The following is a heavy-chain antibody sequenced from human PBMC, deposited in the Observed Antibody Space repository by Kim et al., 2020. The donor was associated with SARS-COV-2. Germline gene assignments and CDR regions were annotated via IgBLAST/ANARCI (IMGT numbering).Heavy chain of an antibody. CDR3: ARARKDTAMVYFDS. V-gene: IGHV3-53*04. J-gene: IGHJ4*02. D-gene: IGHD5-18*01. Sequence: AEYVKGRVTICRHNSKNTVYIQMNRLRDEDTAVYNCARARKDTAMVYFDSWGQGTLVTVSS.